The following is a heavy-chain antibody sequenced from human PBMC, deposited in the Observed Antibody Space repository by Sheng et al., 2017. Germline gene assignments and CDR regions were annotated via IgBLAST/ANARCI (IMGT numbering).Heavy chain of an antibody. CDR2: IRYDGNSK. V-gene: IGHV3-30*02. Sequence: QVQLVQSGGGVVQPGGSLRLSCAASGFTFRSYGMHWVRQAPGKGLEWVAFIRYDGNSKDYADSVKGRFTISRDNSKNTLYLQMDSLRTDDTAVYYCAKRSDYSNSWHLVDNWGQGTLVTVSS. D-gene: IGHD6-13*01. CDR3: AKRSDYSNSWHLVDN. J-gene: IGHJ4*02. CDR1: GFTFRSYG.